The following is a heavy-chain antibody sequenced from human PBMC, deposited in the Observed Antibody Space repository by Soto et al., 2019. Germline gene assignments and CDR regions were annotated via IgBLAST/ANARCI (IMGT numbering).Heavy chain of an antibody. J-gene: IGHJ3*02. D-gene: IGHD3-22*01. Sequence: SETLSLTCTVSGGSISSYYWSWIRQSPGKGLEWIGYIYNSGSTNYNPSLKSRVTISVDTSKNQFSLKLSSVTAADTAVYYCARAYDSSGYYYGFGAFDIWGQGTMVTVSS. CDR3: ARAYDSSGYYYGFGAFDI. CDR2: IYNSGST. V-gene: IGHV4-59*01. CDR1: GGSISSYY.